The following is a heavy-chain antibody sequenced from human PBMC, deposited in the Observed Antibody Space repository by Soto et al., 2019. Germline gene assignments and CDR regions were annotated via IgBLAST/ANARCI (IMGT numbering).Heavy chain of an antibody. CDR1: GGSISSSNW. V-gene: IGHV4-4*02. D-gene: IGHD3-22*01. CDR2: IYHSGRT. Sequence: QVQLQESGPGLVKPSGTLSLTCAVSGGSISSSNWWRWVRQPPGKGLEWIGEIYHSGRTNYNPSLKSRVTISVDKSKNQFSLELGSVPASDTAVYYCARSVTYDPPVKNFDYWGQGTLVTVSS. CDR3: ARSVTYDPPVKNFDY. J-gene: IGHJ4*02.